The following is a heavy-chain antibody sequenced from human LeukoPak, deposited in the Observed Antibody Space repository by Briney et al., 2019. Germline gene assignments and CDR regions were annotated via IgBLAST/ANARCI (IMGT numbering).Heavy chain of an antibody. D-gene: IGHD3-22*01. CDR2: ISSSSSYI. Sequence: PGRSLRLSCAASGFTFSSYSMNWVRQAPGKGLEWVSSISSSSSYIYYANSVKGRFTISRDDAKNSLYLQMNSLRAEDTAVYYCARDAYYYDSSGRTYYFDYWGQGTLVTVSS. J-gene: IGHJ4*02. CDR1: GFTFSSYS. V-gene: IGHV3-21*01. CDR3: ARDAYYYDSSGRTYYFDY.